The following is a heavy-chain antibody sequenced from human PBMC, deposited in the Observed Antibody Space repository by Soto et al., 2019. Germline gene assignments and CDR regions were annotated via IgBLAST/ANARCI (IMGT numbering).Heavy chain of an antibody. CDR1: GFTFSSYW. J-gene: IGHJ6*03. Sequence: PGASLRLSCGASGFTFSSYWMSWVRQAPGAGLEWVANIKQDGSEKYYVDSVKGRFTISRDNAKNSLYLQMISLRAEDTAVYYCARGGVLEWLIPRYYYYYYMDVWGKGT. CDR3: ARGGVLEWLIPRYYYYYYMDV. D-gene: IGHD3-3*01. V-gene: IGHV3-7*01. CDR2: IKQDGSEK.